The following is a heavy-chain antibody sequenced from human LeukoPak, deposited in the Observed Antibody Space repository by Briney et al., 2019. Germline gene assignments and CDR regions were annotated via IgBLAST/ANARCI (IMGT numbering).Heavy chain of an antibody. Sequence: PSETLPLPCTVSGGSISSYYWSWTRQPPGKGLEWIGYIYYSGSPNYNPPPKSRVTIYVETPKRQCSPKLSSVTPAETAVYYSARDKRNFDYWGQGTLVTVSS. CDR1: GGSISSYY. CDR2: IYYSGSP. J-gene: IGHJ4*02. V-gene: IGHV4-4*08. CDR3: ARDKRNFDY.